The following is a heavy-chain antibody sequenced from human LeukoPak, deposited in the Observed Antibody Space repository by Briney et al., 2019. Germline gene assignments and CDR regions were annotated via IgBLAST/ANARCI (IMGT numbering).Heavy chain of an antibody. V-gene: IGHV3-48*04. J-gene: IGHJ3*01. CDR1: GFTFISYS. D-gene: IGHD3-22*01. CDR2: ISSSTTTT. Sequence: SGGSLRLSCVVSGFTFISYSINWVRQAPGKGLEWVSYISSSTTTTYYADSVKGRFTISRDNDKNSLYLRMNSLRAEDTAVYYCARDLSYYDSSGDYYPHDAFDLWGQGTMVTVSP. CDR3: ARDLSYYDSSGDYYPHDAFDL.